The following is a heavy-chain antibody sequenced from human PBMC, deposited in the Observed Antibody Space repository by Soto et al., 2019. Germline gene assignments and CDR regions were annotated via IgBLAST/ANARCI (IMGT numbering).Heavy chain of an antibody. D-gene: IGHD4-17*01. CDR1: GGSFSGYY. CDR2: INHSGST. CDR3: ARGDDYGDYWFDP. J-gene: IGHJ5*02. Sequence: QVQLQQWGAGLLKPSETLSLTCAVYGGSFSGYYWSWIRQPPGKGLEWIGEINHSGSTNYNPSLKSRVTISVDTSKNQFSLKLSSVTAADTAVYYCARGDDYGDYWFDPWGQGTLVTVSS. V-gene: IGHV4-34*01.